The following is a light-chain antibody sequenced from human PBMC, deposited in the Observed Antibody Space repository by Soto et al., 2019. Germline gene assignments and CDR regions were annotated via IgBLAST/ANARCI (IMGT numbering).Light chain of an antibody. Sequence: EIVLTQSPGTLSLSPGERATLSCRASQSVSSSYLAWYQQKPGQAPRLLIYGASSRATGIPDRFSGSGSGTDFTLTISRLEPEDFEAYYCQQYGSSPLTFGGGTKVDI. V-gene: IGKV3-20*01. CDR2: GAS. CDR1: QSVSSSY. J-gene: IGKJ4*01. CDR3: QQYGSSPLT.